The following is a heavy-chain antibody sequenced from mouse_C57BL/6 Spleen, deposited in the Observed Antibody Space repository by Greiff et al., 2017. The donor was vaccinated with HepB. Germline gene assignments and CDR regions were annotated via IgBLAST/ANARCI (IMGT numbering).Heavy chain of an antibody. J-gene: IGHJ1*03. D-gene: IGHD2-4*01. CDR1: GYTFTSYW. V-gene: IGHV1-64*01. CDR2: IHPNSGST. Sequence: QVQLQQPGAELVKPGASVKLSCKASGYTFTSYWMHWVKQRPGQGLEWIGMIHPNSGSTNYNEKFKSKATLTVDKSSSTAYMQLSSLTSEDSAVYYCAREGYDYHWYFDVWGTGTTVTVSS. CDR3: AREGYDYHWYFDV.